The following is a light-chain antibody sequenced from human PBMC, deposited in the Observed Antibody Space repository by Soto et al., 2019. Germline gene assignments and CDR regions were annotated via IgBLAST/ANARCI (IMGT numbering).Light chain of an antibody. CDR3: QQRSNLPLYT. CDR1: QTVSNS. CDR2: DAS. J-gene: IGKJ2*01. V-gene: IGKV3-11*01. Sequence: EIVLTQSPATLSLSPGERATLSCRASQTVSNSLAWYQQKPGQAPRLLMYDASNRATGIPARFSGSGSGTDFTLTISSLEPEDFAVYYCQQRSNLPLYTFGQGPKLEIK.